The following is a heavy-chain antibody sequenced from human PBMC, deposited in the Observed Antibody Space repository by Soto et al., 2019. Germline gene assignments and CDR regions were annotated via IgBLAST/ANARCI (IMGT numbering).Heavy chain of an antibody. Sequence: SLRLSCAASGFTFSSDAMSWVRQAPGKGLEWLSLIHSDGRIEYTNSVKGRFTISRDNSKNTLYLEMKSLRVEDTALYHCARGFGASSTWRYWGQGTPVTVSS. CDR2: IHSDGRI. CDR1: GFTFSSDA. J-gene: IGHJ4*02. V-gene: IGHV3-23*01. CDR3: ARGFGASSTWRY. D-gene: IGHD6-6*01.